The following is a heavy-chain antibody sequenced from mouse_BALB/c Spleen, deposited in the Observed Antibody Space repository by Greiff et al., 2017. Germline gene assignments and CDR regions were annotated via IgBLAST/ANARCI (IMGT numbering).Heavy chain of an antibody. D-gene: IGHD2-14*01. V-gene: IGHV1S29*02. CDR1: GYTFTDYN. CDR3: ASYYRPFAY. J-gene: IGHJ3*01. Sequence: VQLQQSGPELVKPGASVKISCKASGYTFTDYNMHWVKQSHGKSLEWIGYIYPYNGGTGYNQKFKSKATLTVDNSSSTAYMELRSLTSEDSAVYYCASYYRPFAYWGQGTLVTVSA. CDR2: IYPYNGGT.